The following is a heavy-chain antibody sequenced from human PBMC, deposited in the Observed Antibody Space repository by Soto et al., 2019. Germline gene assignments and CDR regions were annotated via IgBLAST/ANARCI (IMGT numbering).Heavy chain of an antibody. CDR3: AHSKVHGTCFGVLRALLDP. V-gene: IGHV2-5*01. Sequence: SGPTLVNATQTLTLTCTFSGFSLSTSGVGVGWIRQPPGKALEWLALIYWNDDKRYSPSLKSRLTITKDTSKNQVVLTMTNMDPVDTATYYCAHSKVHGTCFGVLRALLDPCGRGSLVIVSS. J-gene: IGHJ5*02. D-gene: IGHD3-3*01. CDR1: GFSLSTSGVG. CDR2: IYWNDDK.